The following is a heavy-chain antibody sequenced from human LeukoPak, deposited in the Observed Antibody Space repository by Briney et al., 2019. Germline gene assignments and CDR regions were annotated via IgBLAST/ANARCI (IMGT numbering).Heavy chain of an antibody. CDR3: ARGGSSGWPSEYYFDY. CDR1: GGTFSSYA. J-gene: IGHJ4*02. V-gene: IGHV1-69*13. Sequence: SVKVSCKASGGTFSSYAISWVRQAPGQGLEWMGGIIPIFGTANYAQKFQGRVTITADESTSTAYMELSSLRSEDTAVYYCARGGSSGWPSEYYFDYWGQGTLVAVSS. D-gene: IGHD6-19*01. CDR2: IIPIFGTA.